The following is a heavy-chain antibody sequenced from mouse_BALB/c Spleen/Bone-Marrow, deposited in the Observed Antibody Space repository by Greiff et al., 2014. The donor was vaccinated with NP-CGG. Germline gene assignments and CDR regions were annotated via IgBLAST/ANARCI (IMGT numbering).Heavy chain of an antibody. CDR1: GFNIKDTY. D-gene: IGHD1-1*01. CDR3: AFIATVVEYYFDY. Sequence: VQLQQSGAELVKPEASVKLSCTASGFNIKDTYMHWVKQRPEQGLEWIGRIDPANGNSKYDPKFQGKATITANTSSNTAYLQISSLTSEDAAVYYCAFIATVVEYYFDYWGQGTTLTVSS. CDR2: IDPANGNS. J-gene: IGHJ2*01. V-gene: IGHV14-3*02.